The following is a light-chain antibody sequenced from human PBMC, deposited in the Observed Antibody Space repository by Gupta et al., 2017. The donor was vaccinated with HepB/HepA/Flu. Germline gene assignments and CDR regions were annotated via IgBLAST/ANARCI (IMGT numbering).Light chain of an antibody. CDR1: QSVSSNY. CDR3: KQSGRSRT. Sequence: EIVLTQSPGTLSLSAGERATLSCRASQSVSSNYLAWYQQKPGQAPRLLIYGAFRRATDIPDRFSGSGSGTDFTLTISRLEPEDFAVYYCKQSGRSRTFGQGTKLEIK. CDR2: GAF. V-gene: IGKV3-20*01. J-gene: IGKJ2*02.